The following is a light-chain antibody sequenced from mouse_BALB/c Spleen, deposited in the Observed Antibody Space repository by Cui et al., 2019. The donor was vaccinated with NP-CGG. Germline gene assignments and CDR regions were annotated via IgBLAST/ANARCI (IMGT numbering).Light chain of an antibody. CDR2: GTN. Sequence: QAVVTQESALTTSPGETVTFTCRSSTGTVTTSNYANCVQEKPDHLFTGLIGGTNNRVPGVPARFSGSLIGDKAALTITGAQTEDEAIYFCALWYSNHWVFGGGTKLTVL. V-gene: IGLV1*01. CDR3: ALWYSNHWV. J-gene: IGLJ1*01. CDR1: TGTVTTSNY.